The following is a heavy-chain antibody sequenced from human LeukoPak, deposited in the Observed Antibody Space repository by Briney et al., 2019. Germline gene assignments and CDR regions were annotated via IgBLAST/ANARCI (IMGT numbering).Heavy chain of an antibody. J-gene: IGHJ4*02. Sequence: GADLKISCKGSGYSFTSYWICWVRQMHGKGLEWMWIIYPDDSDTRYSPSFQGHGTISADKSITTPYLQWTSLKASETALVYFARHAHHPLAYCVGDGSLDYWGQGTLVTVSS. V-gene: IGHV5-51*01. CDR3: ARHAHHPLAYCVGDGSLDY. D-gene: IGHD2-21*02. CDR1: GYSFTSYW. CDR2: IYPDDSDT.